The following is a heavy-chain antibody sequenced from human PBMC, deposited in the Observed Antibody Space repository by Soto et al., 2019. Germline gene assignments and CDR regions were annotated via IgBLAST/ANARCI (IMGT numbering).Heavy chain of an antibody. Sequence: ASVKVSCKASGYTFTGYYMHWVRQAPGQGLEWTGWINPNSGGTNYAQKFQGWVTMTRDTSISTAYMELSRLRSDDTAVYYCARGRGTAMEYYFDYWGQGTLVTVSS. CDR1: GYTFTGYY. V-gene: IGHV1-2*04. CDR2: INPNSGGT. J-gene: IGHJ4*02. D-gene: IGHD5-18*01. CDR3: ARGRGTAMEYYFDY.